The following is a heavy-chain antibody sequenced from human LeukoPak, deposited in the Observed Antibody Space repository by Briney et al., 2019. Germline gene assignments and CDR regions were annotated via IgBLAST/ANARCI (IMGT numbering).Heavy chain of an antibody. J-gene: IGHJ4*02. D-gene: IGHD5-18*01. CDR3: ARIQLWPLHYFDY. CDR2: INHSGDT. CDR1: GGSFSYYY. Sequence: PSETLSLTCAVYGGSFSYYYWSWIRQPPGKGLEWIGEINHSGDTKYNPTLNSRVTISVDTSKNQFPLKVSSVTAADTAVYYCARIQLWPLHYFDYWGQGTLVTVSS. V-gene: IGHV4-34*01.